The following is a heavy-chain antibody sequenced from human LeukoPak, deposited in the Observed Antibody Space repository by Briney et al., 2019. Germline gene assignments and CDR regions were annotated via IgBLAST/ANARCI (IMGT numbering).Heavy chain of an antibody. D-gene: IGHD3-3*01. J-gene: IGHJ4*02. Sequence: TGGSLRLSCAASGFPFSNNVMTWVRQAPGRGLDWLAAIRGSGGSTYYAESVKGRFTISRDNSKNMLYLQMNSLRDEDTAVYYCAKTFPYGTTWYGFCDYWGQGALVTVSS. CDR1: GFPFSNNV. CDR3: AKTFPYGTTWYGFCDY. V-gene: IGHV3-23*01. CDR2: IRGSGGST.